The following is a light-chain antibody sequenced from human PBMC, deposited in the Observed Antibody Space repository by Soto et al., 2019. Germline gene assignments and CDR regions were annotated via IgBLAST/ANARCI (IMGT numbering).Light chain of an antibody. CDR3: AAWDDSRSAHVV. J-gene: IGLJ2*01. CDR2: RNN. V-gene: IGLV1-47*01. Sequence: QSVLTQPPSASGTPGQRVTISCSGSSSNIGSNYVYWYQQLPGTAPKLLIYRNNQRPSGVPARFSGSKSGTSASLAISGLRSEDEADDYCAAWDDSRSAHVVFGGGTKLTVL. CDR1: SSNIGSNY.